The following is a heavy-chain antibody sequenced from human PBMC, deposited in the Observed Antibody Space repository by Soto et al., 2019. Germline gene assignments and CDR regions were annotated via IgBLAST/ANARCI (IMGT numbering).Heavy chain of an antibody. CDR2: IDWDGDK. CDR3: AHRQLYNGAWNEGTFDY. V-gene: IGHV2-70*12. CDR1: GFSLSTSAMC. Sequence: SGPTLVNPTQTLTLTCTFSGFSLSTSAMCVSWIRQPPGKALEWLARIDWDGDKYYNTSLKTRLTISKDTSKNQVVLTMTNMDPVDTATYYCAHRQLYNGAWNEGTFDYWGQGAQVTVSS. D-gene: IGHD1-1*01. J-gene: IGHJ4*02.